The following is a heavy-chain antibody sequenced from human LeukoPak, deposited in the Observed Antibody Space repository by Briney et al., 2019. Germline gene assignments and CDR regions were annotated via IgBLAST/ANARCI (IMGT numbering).Heavy chain of an antibody. V-gene: IGHV3-33*01. CDR3: ARGQQLAGTAFDY. CDR2: VWYDGINK. J-gene: IGHJ4*02. D-gene: IGHD6-13*01. CDR1: GFTFSSYG. Sequence: GRSLRLSCAASGFTFSSYGIHWVRQAPGKGLEWVAVVWYDGINKYYADSVKGRFTISRDSSKNTVYLQMNSLRDEDTAVYYCARGQQLAGTAFDYWGQGTLVTVSP.